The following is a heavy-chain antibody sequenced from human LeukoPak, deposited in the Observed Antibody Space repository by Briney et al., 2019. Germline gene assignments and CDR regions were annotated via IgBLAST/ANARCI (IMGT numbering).Heavy chain of an antibody. D-gene: IGHD6-19*01. V-gene: IGHV3-7*01. J-gene: IGHJ4*02. CDR1: GFTFSSYW. CDR3: ARGPAAGNLLNY. CDR2: IKQDGSEK. Sequence: GGSLRLSCAASGFTFSSYWMSWVRQAPGKGLGWVANIKQDGSEKYYVDSVKGRFTISRDNAKNSLFLQMNSLRAEDTAVYYCARGPAAGNLLNYWGQGTLVTVSS.